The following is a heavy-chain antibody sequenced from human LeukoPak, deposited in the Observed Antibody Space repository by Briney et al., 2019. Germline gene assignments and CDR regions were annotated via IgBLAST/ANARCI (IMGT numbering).Heavy chain of an antibody. Sequence: SETLSLTXTVSGGSISSSSYYWGWIRQPPGKGLEWIGSIYYSGSTYYNPSLKSRVTISVDTSKNQFSLKLSSVTAADTAVYYCARTPKNSGYSSGSYAPGPIYYFDYWGQGTLVTVSS. CDR2: IYYSGST. J-gene: IGHJ4*02. CDR3: ARTPKNSGYSSGSYAPGPIYYFDY. V-gene: IGHV4-39*01. D-gene: IGHD6-19*01. CDR1: GGSISSSSYY.